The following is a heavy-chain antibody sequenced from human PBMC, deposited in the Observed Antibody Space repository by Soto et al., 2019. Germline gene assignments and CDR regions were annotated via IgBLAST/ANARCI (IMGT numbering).Heavy chain of an antibody. D-gene: IGHD2-15*01. CDR3: ARHTKAGVVVAAISL. V-gene: IGHV4-59*08. J-gene: IGHJ4*02. CDR1: GGSISSYY. CDR2: IYYSGST. Sequence: PSETLSLTCTVSGGSISSYYWSWIRQPPGKGLEWIGYIYYSGSTNYNPSLKSRVTISVDTSKNQFSLKLSSVTAADTAVYYCARHTKAGVVVAAISLWGQGTPVTVSS.